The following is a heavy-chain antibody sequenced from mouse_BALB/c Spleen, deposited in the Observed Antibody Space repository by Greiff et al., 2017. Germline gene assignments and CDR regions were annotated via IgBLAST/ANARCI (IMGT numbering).Heavy chain of an antibody. J-gene: IGHJ4*01. V-gene: IGHV14-3*02. D-gene: IGHD4-1*02. CDR2: IDPANGNT. CDR1: GFNIKDTY. Sequence: DVQLQESGAELVKPGASVKLSCTASGFNIKDTYMHWVKQRPEQGLEWIGRIDPANGNTKYDPKFQGKATITADTSSNTAYLQLSSLTSEDTAVYYCAPTGTEDAMDYWGQGTSVTVSS. CDR3: APTGTEDAMDY.